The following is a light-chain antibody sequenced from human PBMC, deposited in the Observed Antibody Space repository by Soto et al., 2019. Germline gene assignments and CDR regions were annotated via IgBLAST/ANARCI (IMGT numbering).Light chain of an antibody. CDR3: KHYNSYSEA. J-gene: IGKJ1*01. Sequence: DVQITQSPSTLSGSLGYRVATTFRPSQTISSWLAWYQQKPGKAPKPLIYKASTLKSGVPSRFSGSGSGTEFTLTISSLQPDDFATYYCKHYNSYSEAFGKGTKVDIK. CDR1: QTISSW. V-gene: IGKV1-5*03. CDR2: KAS.